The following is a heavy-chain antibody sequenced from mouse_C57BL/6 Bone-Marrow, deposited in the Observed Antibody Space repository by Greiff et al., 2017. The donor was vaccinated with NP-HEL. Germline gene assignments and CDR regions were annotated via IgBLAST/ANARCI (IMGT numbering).Heavy chain of an antibody. J-gene: IGHJ2*01. CDR1: GYAFTNYL. CDR2: INPGSGGT. V-gene: IGHV1-54*01. D-gene: IGHD2-12*01. CDR3: ARLRRAFDY. Sequence: VQLQQSGAELVRPGTSVKVSCKASGYAFTNYLIEWVKQRPGQGLEWIGVINPGSGGTNYNEKFKGKATLTADKSSSTAYMQLSSLTSEDSAVYFCARLRRAFDYWGQGTTLTVSS.